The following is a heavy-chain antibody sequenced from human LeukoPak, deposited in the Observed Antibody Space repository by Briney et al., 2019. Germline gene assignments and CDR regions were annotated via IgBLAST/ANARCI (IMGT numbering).Heavy chain of an antibody. CDR2: INRDGSAT. CDR3: VLHPPYGSEGYTDY. D-gene: IGHD3-10*01. Sequence: GGSLRLSCAASGFTFSGYWMHWVRQAPGKGLVWVSRINRDGSATNYAGSVKGRFTISRDNAKNTLFLQMSSLRVEDTAVYYCVLHPPYGSEGYTDYWGQGTLVTVSS. V-gene: IGHV3-74*01. J-gene: IGHJ4*02. CDR1: GFTFSGYW.